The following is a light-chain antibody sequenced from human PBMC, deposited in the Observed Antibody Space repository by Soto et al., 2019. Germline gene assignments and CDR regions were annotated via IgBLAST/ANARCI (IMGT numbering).Light chain of an antibody. CDR1: QSISSY. Sequence: DIQLTQSPSFLSASVGDRVTITCRASQSISSYLAWYQQKPGKAPKLLIYAASTLQSEVPSRFSGSGSGTEFTLTISSLQPEDFATYYCQQLNSYPLTFGGGTKVEIK. J-gene: IGKJ4*01. V-gene: IGKV1-9*01. CDR3: QQLNSYPLT. CDR2: AAS.